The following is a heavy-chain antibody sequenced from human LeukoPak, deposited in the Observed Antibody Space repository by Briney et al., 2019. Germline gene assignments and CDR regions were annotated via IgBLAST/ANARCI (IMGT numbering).Heavy chain of an antibody. Sequence: SGGSLRLSCAASGFTFSNYAMHWVRQAPGKGLEWLAYIRYDGSSKYYADFVKGRFTISRDNAKNSLYLQMNSLRAEDTALYYCAKGRRIVAVAGTFDYWGQGTLVTVSS. J-gene: IGHJ4*02. CDR2: IRYDGSSK. CDR1: GFTFSNYA. V-gene: IGHV3-30*02. CDR3: AKGRRIVAVAGTFDY. D-gene: IGHD6-19*01.